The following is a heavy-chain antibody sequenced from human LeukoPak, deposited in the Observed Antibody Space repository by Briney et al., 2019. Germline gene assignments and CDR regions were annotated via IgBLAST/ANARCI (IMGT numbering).Heavy chain of an antibody. CDR1: GFTVSSNY. Sequence: GGSLRLSCAASGFTVSSNYMSWVRQAPGKGLEWVPVIYSGGSTYYADSVKGRFTISRDNSKNSLYLQMNSLRTEDTALYYCAKAYGGYSYGFDAFDIWGQGTMVTVSS. D-gene: IGHD5-18*01. V-gene: IGHV3-53*05. CDR3: AKAYGGYSYGFDAFDI. CDR2: IYSGGST. J-gene: IGHJ3*02.